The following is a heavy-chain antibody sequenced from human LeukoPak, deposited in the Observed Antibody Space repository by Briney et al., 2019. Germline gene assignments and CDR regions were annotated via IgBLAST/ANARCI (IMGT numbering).Heavy chain of an antibody. Sequence: SETLSLTCTVSGGSISSYYWSWIRQPAGKGLEWIGRIYTSGSTNYNPSLKSRVTMSVDTSKNQFSLKLSSVTAADTAVYYCARGRKMVRGVIRYYYYYMDVWGKGTTVTISS. V-gene: IGHV4-4*07. CDR3: ARGRKMVRGVIRYYYYYMDV. CDR2: IYTSGST. D-gene: IGHD3-10*01. CDR1: GGSISSYY. J-gene: IGHJ6*03.